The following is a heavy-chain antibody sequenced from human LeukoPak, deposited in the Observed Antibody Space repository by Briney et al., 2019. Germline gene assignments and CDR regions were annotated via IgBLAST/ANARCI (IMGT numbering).Heavy chain of an antibody. D-gene: IGHD3-22*01. J-gene: IGHJ4*02. CDR1: GFTFNSYA. Sequence: GGSLRLSCAASGFTFNSYAMSWVRQAPGKGLEWVAVISYDGSNKYYADSVKGRFTISRDNSKNTLYLQMNSLRAEDTAVYDCARERREGYYYDSSGSDYWGQGTLVTVSS. CDR2: ISYDGSNK. V-gene: IGHV3-30-3*01. CDR3: ARERREGYYYDSSGSDY.